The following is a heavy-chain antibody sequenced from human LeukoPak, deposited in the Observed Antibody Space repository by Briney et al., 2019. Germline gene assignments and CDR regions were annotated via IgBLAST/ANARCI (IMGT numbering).Heavy chain of an antibody. V-gene: IGHV3-23*01. CDR1: GFTFSSYA. CDR3: ARDGRGVAAAGSPLVFDY. J-gene: IGHJ4*02. CDR2: ISASGHIS. D-gene: IGHD6-13*01. Sequence: GGSLRLSCAGSGFTFSSYAMTWVRQAPGKGLEWVSIISASGHISNYAESVKGRFTISRDNSKNTLFLQMNSLRAEDTAIYYCARDGRGVAAAGSPLVFDYWGQGTLVTVSS.